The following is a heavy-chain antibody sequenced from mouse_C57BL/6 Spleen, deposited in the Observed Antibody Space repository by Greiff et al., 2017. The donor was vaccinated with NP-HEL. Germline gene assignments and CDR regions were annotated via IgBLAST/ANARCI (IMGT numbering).Heavy chain of an antibody. CDR3: ARGSMMPYWYFDV. CDR2: TFYSGIT. D-gene: IGHD2-3*01. V-gene: IGHV3-3*01. Sequence: VQLKESGPSLVRPSQTLSLTCTVTGFSINSDCYWIWIRQFPGNKLEYIGYTFYSGITYYNPSLESRTYITRDTSKNQFSLKLSSVTTEDTATYYCARGSMMPYWYFDVWGTGTTVTVSS. J-gene: IGHJ1*03. CDR1: GFSINSDCY.